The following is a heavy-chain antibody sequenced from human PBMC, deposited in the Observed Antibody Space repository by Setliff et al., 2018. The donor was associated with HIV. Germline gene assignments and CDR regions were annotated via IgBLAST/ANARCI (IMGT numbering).Heavy chain of an antibody. J-gene: IGHJ5*02. CDR2: IFYSGST. CDR3: ARDGEYVWFDP. Sequence: PSETLSLTCTVSGGSVSTGNYYWNWIRLPPGKGLEWIGYIFYSGSTNYNPSLKSRVTISVDTSKNQFSLKVSSVTAADTAVYYCARDGEYVWFDPWGQGILVTVSS. D-gene: IGHD3-10*02. V-gene: IGHV4-61*01. CDR1: GGSVSTGNYY.